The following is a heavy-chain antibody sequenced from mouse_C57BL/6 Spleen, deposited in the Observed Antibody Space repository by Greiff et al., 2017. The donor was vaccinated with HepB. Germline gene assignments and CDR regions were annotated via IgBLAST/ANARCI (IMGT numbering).Heavy chain of an antibody. Sequence: EVKLVESGGDLVKPGGSLKLSCAASGFTFSSYGMSWVRQTPDKRLEWVATISSGGSYTYYPDSVKGRFTISRDNAKNTLYLQMSSLKSEDTAMYYCARSPGDYAMDYWGQGTSVTVSS. J-gene: IGHJ4*01. CDR3: ARSPGDYAMDY. V-gene: IGHV5-6*02. CDR2: ISSGGSYT. CDR1: GFTFSSYG.